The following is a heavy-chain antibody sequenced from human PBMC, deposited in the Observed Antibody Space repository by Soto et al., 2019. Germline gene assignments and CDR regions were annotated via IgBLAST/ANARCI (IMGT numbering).Heavy chain of an antibody. J-gene: IGHJ6*02. CDR2: ISGSGGST. V-gene: IGHV3-23*01. Sequence: EVQLLESGGGLVQPGGSLRLSWAASGFTFSSYAMSWVRQAPGKGLEWVSAISGSGGSTYYADSVKGRFTISRDNSKNTLYLQMNSLRAEDTAVYYCAKGQRSVRQLWLISPRYYYYGMDVWGQGTTVTVSS. CDR1: GFTFSSYA. CDR3: AKGQRSVRQLWLISPRYYYYGMDV. D-gene: IGHD5-18*01.